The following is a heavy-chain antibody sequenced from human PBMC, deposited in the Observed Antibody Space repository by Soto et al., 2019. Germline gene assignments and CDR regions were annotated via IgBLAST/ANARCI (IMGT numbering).Heavy chain of an antibody. CDR3: AREGGTGSPDF. D-gene: IGHD3-9*01. J-gene: IGHJ4*02. CDR1: VLTFSRYG. Sequence: PGWSLRLSCAASVLTFSRYGIHWVRQAPGKGLEWVAVIWYDGSNQYYADSVKGRFTISRDNSKNMLYLLMRSLRAGDTAVYYCAREGGTGSPDFWGQGTLVTDSS. CDR2: IWYDGSNQ. V-gene: IGHV3-33*01.